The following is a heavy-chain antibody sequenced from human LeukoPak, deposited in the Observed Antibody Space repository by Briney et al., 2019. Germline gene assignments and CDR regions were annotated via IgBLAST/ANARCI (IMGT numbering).Heavy chain of an antibody. CDR3: AKDSAYSGGPFAGGFDH. Sequence: GGSLRLSCAASGFTFNSYAMSWVRQAPGKGLEWVSIISGGGGSTSYADSVKGRFTISRDNSKNTLYLQTNSLRAEDTAVYYCAKDSAYSGGPFAGGFDHWGQGTLVTVSA. V-gene: IGHV3-23*01. J-gene: IGHJ4*02. CDR1: GFTFNSYA. D-gene: IGHD5-18*01. CDR2: ISGGGGST.